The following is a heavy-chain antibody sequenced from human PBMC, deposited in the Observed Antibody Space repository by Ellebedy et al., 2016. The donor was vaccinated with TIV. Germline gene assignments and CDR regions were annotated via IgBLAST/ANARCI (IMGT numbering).Heavy chain of an antibody. V-gene: IGHV3-66*01. CDR1: GIIVSDYF. D-gene: IGHD2-21*01. CDR2: LYPDAKT. CDR3: ARDPGGGGDFGDNWFDP. Sequence: GESLKISCEASGIIVSDYFMNWVRQAPGKGLEWVSVLYPDAKTNYTDSVNGRFIVSSDSSKTTLYLQMNSLTAEDTALYYCARDPGGGGDFGDNWFDPWGQGTLVTVSS. J-gene: IGHJ5*02.